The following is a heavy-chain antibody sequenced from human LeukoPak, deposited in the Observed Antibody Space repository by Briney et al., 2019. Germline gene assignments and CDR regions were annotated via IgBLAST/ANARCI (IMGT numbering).Heavy chain of an antibody. J-gene: IGHJ1*01. CDR1: GFTFSSYS. CDR3: ASPQDYFFQDAYFQH. V-gene: IGHV3-21*01. D-gene: IGHD2/OR15-2a*01. CDR2: ISSSSSYI. Sequence: GGSLRLSCAASGFTFSSYSMNWVRQAPGKGLEWVSSISSSSSYIYYADSVKGRFTISRDNAKNSLYLQMNSPRAEDTAVYYCASPQDYFFQDAYFQHWGQGTLVTVSS.